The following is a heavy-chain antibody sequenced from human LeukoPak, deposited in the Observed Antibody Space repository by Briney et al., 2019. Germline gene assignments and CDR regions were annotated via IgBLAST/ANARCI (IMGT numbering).Heavy chain of an antibody. V-gene: IGHV3-74*01. D-gene: IGHD2-15*01. CDR1: RFTFSSYW. Sequence: PGGSLRLSCAASRFTFSSYWMHWVRQAPGKGLVWVSRINSDGSSTSYADSVKGRFTISRDNAKNTLYLQMNSLRAEDTAVYYCASNFFYCSGGSCYYNWGQGTLVTVSS. J-gene: IGHJ4*02. CDR3: ASNFFYCSGGSCYYN. CDR2: INSDGSST.